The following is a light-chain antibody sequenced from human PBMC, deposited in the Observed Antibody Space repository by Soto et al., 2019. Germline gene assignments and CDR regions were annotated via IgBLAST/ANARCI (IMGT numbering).Light chain of an antibody. CDR2: EVS. CDR3: SSYATNRDVL. CDR1: SSDVGAYNF. V-gene: IGLV2-14*01. J-gene: IGLJ2*01. Sequence: QSVLTQPASVSGSPGQSITISCTGTSSDVGAYNFVSWYQQHPGKAPKLMIYEVSDRPSGVSNRFSGSKSGNTASLTISGLQAEDEADYYCSSYATNRDVLFGGGTKVNVL.